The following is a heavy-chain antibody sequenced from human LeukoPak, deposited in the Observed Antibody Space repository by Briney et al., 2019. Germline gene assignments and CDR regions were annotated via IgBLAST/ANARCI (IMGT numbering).Heavy chain of an antibody. CDR1: SNYA. Sequence: GGSLRLSCAAFSNYAMSWVRQAPGKGLEWVSGISGSGRSTYYAESVRGRFTISRDNSMNTLYLQMNSLKTDDTAVYYCTTAPAAVDYWGQGTLVTVSS. D-gene: IGHD6-25*01. J-gene: IGHJ4*02. CDR3: TTAPAAVDY. CDR2: ISGSGRST. V-gene: IGHV3-23*01.